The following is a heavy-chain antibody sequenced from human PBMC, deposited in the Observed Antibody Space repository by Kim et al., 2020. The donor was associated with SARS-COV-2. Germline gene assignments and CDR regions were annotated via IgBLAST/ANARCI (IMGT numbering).Heavy chain of an antibody. CDR2: ISYSGNP. D-gene: IGHD2-2*01. Sequence: SETLSLTCSVSGGSIRSGGKFWTWIRQHPAKGLEWIGYISYSGNPHYSPSLRSRVSISLQTSENQFSLELTSVTAADTAVYDCARGQPLDYWGQGILVTVSS. CDR1: GGSIRSGGKF. V-gene: IGHV4-31*03. CDR3: ARGQPLDY. J-gene: IGHJ4*02.